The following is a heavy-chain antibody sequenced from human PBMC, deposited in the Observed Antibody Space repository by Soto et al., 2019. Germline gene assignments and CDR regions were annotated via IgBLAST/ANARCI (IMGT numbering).Heavy chain of an antibody. CDR2: IYYSGST. CDR1: GGSISSGGYY. Sequence: SETLSLTCTVSGGSISSGGYYWSWIRQHPGKGLEWIGYIYYSGSTYYNPSLKSRVTISVDTSKNQFSLKLSSVTAADTAVYYCARGGYCSGGGSYTSYYYMDVWGTGTTVTVSS. J-gene: IGHJ6*03. CDR3: ARGGYCSGGGSYTSYYYMDV. V-gene: IGHV4-31*03. D-gene: IGHD2-15*01.